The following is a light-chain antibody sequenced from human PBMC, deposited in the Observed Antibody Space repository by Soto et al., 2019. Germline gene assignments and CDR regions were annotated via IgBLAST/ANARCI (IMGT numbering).Light chain of an antibody. CDR1: QSVLYSSNNKNY. CDR3: QQYYSTPQT. CDR2: WAS. V-gene: IGKV4-1*01. Sequence: DIVMTQSPDSLAVSLGERATINCKSSQSVLYSSNNKNYLAWYQQKPGLPPKLLIYWASTRESGVPDRFSGSGSGTDFTLTISSLQAEDVAVYYCQQYYSTPQTFGRGPSWRSN. J-gene: IGKJ2*01.